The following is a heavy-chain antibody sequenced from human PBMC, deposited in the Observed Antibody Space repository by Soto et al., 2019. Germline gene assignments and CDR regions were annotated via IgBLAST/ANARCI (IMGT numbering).Heavy chain of an antibody. J-gene: IGHJ4*02. V-gene: IGHV4-34*01. D-gene: IGHD6-13*01. Sequence: SETLSLTCAVYGGSFSGYYWSWIRQPPGKGLEWIGEINHSGSTNYNPSLKSRVTISVDTSKNQFSLKLSSVTAADTAVYYCARGPPSGQQLALYYFDYWGQGTLVTVSS. CDR1: GGSFSGYY. CDR3: ARGPPSGQQLALYYFDY. CDR2: INHSGST.